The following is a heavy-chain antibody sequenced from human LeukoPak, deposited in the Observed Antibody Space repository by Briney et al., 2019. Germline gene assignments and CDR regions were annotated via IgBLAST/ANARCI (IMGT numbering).Heavy chain of an antibody. V-gene: IGHV4-61*01. CDR2: IYYSGST. Sequence: PSETLSLTCTVSGGSVSSGSYCWSWIRQPPGKGLEWIGYIYYSGSTNYNPSLKSRVTISVDTSKNQFSLKLSSVTAADTAVYYCAKNSGSYRFGFDIWGQGTMVTVSS. CDR3: AKNSGSYRFGFDI. CDR1: GGSVSSGSYC. J-gene: IGHJ3*02. D-gene: IGHD1-26*01.